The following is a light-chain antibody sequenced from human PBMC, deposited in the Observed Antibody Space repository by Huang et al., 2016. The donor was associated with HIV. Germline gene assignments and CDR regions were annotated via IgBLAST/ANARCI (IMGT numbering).Light chain of an antibody. CDR3: QHYNNWPPWT. CDR2: GAT. J-gene: IGKJ1*01. Sequence: EIVMTQSPATLSVSPGERATLSCRASQGVSNNIAWYQQKPGQTPRLLIHGATTRATGIAAKFSGRGSGTDCTLTITSLQPEDSAVYYCQHYNNWPPWTFGPGTQVEI. V-gene: IGKV3D-15*01. CDR1: QGVSNN.